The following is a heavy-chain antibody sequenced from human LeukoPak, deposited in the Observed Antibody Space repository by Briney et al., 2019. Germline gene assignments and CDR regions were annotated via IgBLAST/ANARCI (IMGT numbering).Heavy chain of an antibody. CDR1: GGSISSSSYY. CDR3: ASRDTYYDATGAREAFDY. Sequence: SETLSLTCTVSGGSISSSSYYWGWIRQPPGTGLEWLGEISHRGTTSYNPSLKNRVTMSVDTSRNQFSLKLTSVTAADTAVYYCASRDTYYDATGAREAFDYWGQGTLVTVSS. J-gene: IGHJ4*02. CDR2: ISHRGTT. V-gene: IGHV4-39*07. D-gene: IGHD4/OR15-4a*01.